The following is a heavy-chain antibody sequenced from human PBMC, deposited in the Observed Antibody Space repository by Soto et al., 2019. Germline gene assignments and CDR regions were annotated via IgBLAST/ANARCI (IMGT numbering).Heavy chain of an antibody. V-gene: IGHV1-18*01. CDR2: ISAYNGNT. D-gene: IGHD2-15*01. J-gene: IGHJ4*02. CDR1: GYTFTSYG. Sequence: QVQLVQSGAEVKKPGASVKVSCKASGYTFTSYGISWVRQAPGQGLEWMGWISAYNGNTNYAQKLQGRVTMTTDTSTSPAYMELRSLRSDDTAGYYCARDLCSGGSCLRVRNDYWGQGTLVTVSS. CDR3: ARDLCSGGSCLRVRNDY.